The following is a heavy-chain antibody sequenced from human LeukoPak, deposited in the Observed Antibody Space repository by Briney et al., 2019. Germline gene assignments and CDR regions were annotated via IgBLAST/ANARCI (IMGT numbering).Heavy chain of an antibody. CDR2: IIPIFGTA. CDR3: ARGSGIAVAGIKPPYYFDY. J-gene: IGHJ4*02. V-gene: IGHV1-69*13. D-gene: IGHD6-19*01. CDR1: GYTFTDYY. Sequence: ASVKVSCKASGYTFTDYYMHWVRQAPGQGLEWMGGIIPIFGTANYAQKFQGRVTITADESTSTAYMELSSLRSEDTAVYYCARGSGIAVAGIKPPYYFDYWGQGTLVTVSS.